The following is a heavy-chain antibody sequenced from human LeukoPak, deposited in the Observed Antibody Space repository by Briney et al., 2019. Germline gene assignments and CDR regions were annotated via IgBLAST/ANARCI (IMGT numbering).Heavy chain of an antibody. CDR1: GGSISTYY. CDR3: ATTREDDYFDY. D-gene: IGHD2-15*01. Sequence: SETLSLTCTVSGGSISTYYWNWIRQPPGKGLEWIGYIYYSGSTNYNPSLKSRVTISVDTSKNQFSLKLSSVTAADTAVYYCATTREDDYFDYWGQGTLVTVSS. J-gene: IGHJ4*02. V-gene: IGHV4-59*01. CDR2: IYYSGST.